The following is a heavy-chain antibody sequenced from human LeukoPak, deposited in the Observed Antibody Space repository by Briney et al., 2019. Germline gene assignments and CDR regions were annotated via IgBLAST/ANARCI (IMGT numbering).Heavy chain of an antibody. D-gene: IGHD6-13*01. Sequence: PGGSLRLSCAASGFTFDEYAMHWVRQAPGKGLEWVSGISWNSGSIGYADSVKGRFTISRDNAKNSLYLQMNSLRAEDTALYYCAKDGSSSWQGDFDYWGQGTLVTVSS. CDR3: AKDGSSSWQGDFDY. CDR2: ISWNSGSI. CDR1: GFTFDEYA. J-gene: IGHJ4*02. V-gene: IGHV3-9*01.